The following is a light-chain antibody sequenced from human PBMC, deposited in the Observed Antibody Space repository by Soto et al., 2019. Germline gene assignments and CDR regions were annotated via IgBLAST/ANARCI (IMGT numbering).Light chain of an antibody. CDR3: QQYYSTPPWT. Sequence: DIVMTQSPDSLAVSLGERATINCKSSQSVSYTSNNKSCLAWYQQKPGQPPKLLIYWASSRESGVPDRFSGSGSGADFTLTISSLQAEDVAVYYCQQYYSTPPWTFGQGTKVEIK. CDR1: QSVSYTSNNKSC. CDR2: WAS. J-gene: IGKJ1*01. V-gene: IGKV4-1*01.